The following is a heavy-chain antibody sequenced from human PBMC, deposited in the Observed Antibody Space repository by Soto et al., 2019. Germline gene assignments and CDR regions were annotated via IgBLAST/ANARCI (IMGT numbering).Heavy chain of an antibody. V-gene: IGHV3-33*01. J-gene: IGHJ4*02. CDR2: IWYDGSNK. CDR3: ARDTRQLVLGC. Sequence: QVQLVESGGGVVQPGRSLRLSCAASGFTFSSYGMHWVRQAPGKGLEWVAVIWYDGSNKYYADSVKGGFTISRDNSKNTLYAQRRSLRAEDTAGYYCARDTRQLVLGCWGQGALVPVSS. D-gene: IGHD6-13*01. CDR1: GFTFSSYG.